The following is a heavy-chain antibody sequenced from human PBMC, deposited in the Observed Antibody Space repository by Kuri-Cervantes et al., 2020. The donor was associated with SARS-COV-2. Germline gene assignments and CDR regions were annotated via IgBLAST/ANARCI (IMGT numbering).Heavy chain of an antibody. CDR1: GYTFTGYY. V-gene: IGHV1-2*02. D-gene: IGHD1-7*01. CDR2: INPNSGGT. Sequence: ASVKVSCKASGYTFTGYYMHWVRQAPGQGLEWMGWINPNSGGTNYAQKFQGRVTMTRDTSTSTAYMELRSLRSDDTAVYYCARAPIKNPSNWNLDDWGQGTLVTDSS. CDR3: ARAPIKNPSNWNLDD. J-gene: IGHJ4*02.